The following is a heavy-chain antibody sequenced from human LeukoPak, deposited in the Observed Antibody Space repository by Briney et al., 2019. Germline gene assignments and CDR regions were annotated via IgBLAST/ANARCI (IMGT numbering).Heavy chain of an antibody. V-gene: IGHV4-39*01. J-gene: IGHJ4*02. Sequence: SETLSLTCTVSGGSISSSSYYWGRIRQPPGKGLEWIGSIYYSGSTYYNPSLKSRVTISVDTSKNQFSLKLSSVTAADTAVYYCARRGDYYDSSGYPFDYWGQGTLVTVSS. CDR3: ARRGDYYDSSGYPFDY. CDR1: GGSISSSSYY. CDR2: IYYSGST. D-gene: IGHD3-22*01.